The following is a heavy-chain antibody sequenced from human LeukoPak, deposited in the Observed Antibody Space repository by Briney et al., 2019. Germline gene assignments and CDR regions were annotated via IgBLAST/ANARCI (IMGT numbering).Heavy chain of an antibody. D-gene: IGHD2-2*01. V-gene: IGHV3-30*02. Sequence: GGSLRLSCAASGFTFSNYGMHWVRQAQGKGLERVAFIRYDGRNKYYADSVKGRFTISRDNSKNTLYLQMTSLRAEDTALYYCAKDATAVPGTVYMDVWGKGTTVTISS. CDR2: IRYDGRNK. J-gene: IGHJ6*03. CDR3: AKDATAVPGTVYMDV. CDR1: GFTFSNYG.